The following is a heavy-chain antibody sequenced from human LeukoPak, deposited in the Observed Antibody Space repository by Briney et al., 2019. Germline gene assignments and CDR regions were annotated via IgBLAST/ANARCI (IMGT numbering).Heavy chain of an antibody. V-gene: IGHV3-23*01. CDR2: ISGSGGST. J-gene: IGHJ3*02. D-gene: IGHD5-12*01. Sequence: GGSLRLSCAASGFTFSSYAMSWVRQAPGKGLEWVSAISGSGGSTYYADSVKGRFTISRDNSKNTLYLQMNSLRAEDTAVYYCAKGSWYDRLRQDAFDIWGQGTMVTVSS. CDR3: AKGSWYDRLRQDAFDI. CDR1: GFTFSSYA.